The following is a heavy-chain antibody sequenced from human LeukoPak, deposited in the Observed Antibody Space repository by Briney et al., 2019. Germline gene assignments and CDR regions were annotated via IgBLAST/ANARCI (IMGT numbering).Heavy chain of an antibody. CDR1: GGTFSSYA. Sequence: ASVKVSCKASGGTFSSYAISWVRQAPGQGLEWMGGIIPIFGTANYAQKFQGRVTITADESTSTAYMELSSLRSEDTAVYYCARTFYCGGDCYGEYYFDYWGQGTLVTVSS. J-gene: IGHJ4*02. D-gene: IGHD2-21*02. CDR2: IIPIFGTA. CDR3: ARTFYCGGDCYGEYYFDY. V-gene: IGHV1-69*01.